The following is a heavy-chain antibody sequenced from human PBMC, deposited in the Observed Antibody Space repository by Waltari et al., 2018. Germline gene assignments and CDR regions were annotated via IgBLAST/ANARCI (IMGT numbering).Heavy chain of an antibody. CDR3: ARDYLDSSGWRWDAFDI. J-gene: IGHJ3*02. V-gene: IGHV4-59*01. CDR2: IYYSGSP. Sequence: QVQLQESGPGLVKPSETLSLTCTVSGGSISSYYWSWIRQPPGKGLEWIEYIYYSGSPNYNPSLKSRVTISVDTSKNQFSLKLSSVTAADTAVYYCARDYLDSSGWRWDAFDIWGQGTMVTVSS. D-gene: IGHD3-22*01. CDR1: GGSISSYY.